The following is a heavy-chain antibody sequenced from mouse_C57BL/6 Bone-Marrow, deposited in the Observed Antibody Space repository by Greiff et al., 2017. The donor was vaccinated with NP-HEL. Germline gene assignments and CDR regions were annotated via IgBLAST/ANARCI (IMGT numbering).Heavy chain of an antibody. CDR3: ARGPGTMGDY. CDR1: GYSITSGYY. V-gene: IGHV3-6*01. J-gene: IGHJ2*01. D-gene: IGHD4-1*01. Sequence: EVKLMESGPGLVKPSQSLSLTCSVTGYSITSGYYWNWIRQFPGNKLEWMGYISYDGSNNYNPSLKNRISITRDTSKNQFFLKLNSVTTEDTATYYCARGPGTMGDYWGQGTTLTVSS. CDR2: ISYDGSN.